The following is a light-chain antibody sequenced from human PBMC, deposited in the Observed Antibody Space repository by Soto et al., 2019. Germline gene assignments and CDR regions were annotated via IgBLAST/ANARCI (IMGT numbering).Light chain of an antibody. V-gene: IGKV3-20*01. CDR3: QQYGSSPAIT. J-gene: IGKJ5*01. Sequence: EIVLTQSPGTLSLSPGERATLSCRASQSVRSSYLAWYQQKPGQAPRLVIYGASSRATGIPDRFSGSESGTDFTLTITRLEPEDFAVYYCQQYGSSPAITFGQATRLEIK. CDR1: QSVRSSY. CDR2: GAS.